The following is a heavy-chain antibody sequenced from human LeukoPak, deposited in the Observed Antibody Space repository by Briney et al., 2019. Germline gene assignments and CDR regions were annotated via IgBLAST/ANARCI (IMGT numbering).Heavy chain of an antibody. CDR2: IIPIFGTA. V-gene: IGHV1-69*13. Sequence: ASVKVSCKASRGTFSSYAISWVRQAPGQGLEWMGGIIPIFGTANYAQKFQGRVTITADESTSTAYMELSSLRSEDTAVYYCARAEGDIVVVVAATLHYWGQGTLVTVSS. J-gene: IGHJ4*02. CDR1: RGTFSSYA. D-gene: IGHD2-15*01. CDR3: ARAEGDIVVVVAATLHY.